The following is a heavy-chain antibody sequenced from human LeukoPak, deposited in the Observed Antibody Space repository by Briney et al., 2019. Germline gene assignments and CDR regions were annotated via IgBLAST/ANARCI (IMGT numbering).Heavy chain of an antibody. Sequence: GGSLRLSCAASEFTFRNAWMSWVRQAPGKGLEWVGRIKSKTDGGTKDYAAPVKGRFTISREDSKNTLYLQMNSLKTEDTAVYCCTGNYYGSGSYADFDYWGQGTLVTVSS. CDR1: EFTFRNAW. CDR2: IKSKTDGGTK. CDR3: TGNYYGSGSYADFDY. D-gene: IGHD3-10*01. V-gene: IGHV3-15*01. J-gene: IGHJ4*02.